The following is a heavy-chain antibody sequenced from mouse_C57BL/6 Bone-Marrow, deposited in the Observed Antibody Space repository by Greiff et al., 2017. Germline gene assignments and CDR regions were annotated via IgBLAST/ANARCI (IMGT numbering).Heavy chain of an antibody. V-gene: IGHV2-2*01. CDR3: ARNLAGGFAY. J-gene: IGHJ3*01. CDR1: GFSLTSYG. Sequence: QVQLKESGPGLVQPSQSLSITCTVSGFSLTSYGVHWVRQSPGKGLEWLGVIWRGGSTAYNAAFISSLSISKDNSKSQVFYQMNSLQADDTAIYYCARNLAGGFAYWGQGTLVTVSA. CDR2: IWRGGST.